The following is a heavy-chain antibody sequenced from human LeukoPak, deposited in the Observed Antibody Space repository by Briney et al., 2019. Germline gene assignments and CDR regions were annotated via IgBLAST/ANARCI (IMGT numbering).Heavy chain of an antibody. CDR2: MYTSGNT. V-gene: IGHV4-4*07. CDR3: ARAEGIAVAGMSFDY. D-gene: IGHD6-19*01. Sequence: SETLSLTCTVSGGSISNYYWSWIRQPAGKGLEWIGRMYTSGNTNYNPSLKSRVTMSVDTSKNQFSLRLNSVTAADTAVYYCARAEGIAVAGMSFDYWGQGTLVTVSS. CDR1: GGSISNYY. J-gene: IGHJ4*02.